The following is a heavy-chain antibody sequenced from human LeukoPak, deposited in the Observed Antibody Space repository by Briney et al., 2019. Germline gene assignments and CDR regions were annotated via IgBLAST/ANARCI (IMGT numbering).Heavy chain of an antibody. Sequence: KPSETLSLTCAVYGGSFSGYYWSWIRQPPGKGLEWIGEINHSGSTNYNPSLKSRVTISVDTSKNQFSLKLSSVTAADTAVYYCARVRGLYSSSSGYAYYFDYWGQGTLVTVSS. CDR1: GGSFSGYY. V-gene: IGHV4-34*01. D-gene: IGHD6-6*01. J-gene: IGHJ4*02. CDR2: INHSGST. CDR3: ARVRGLYSSSSGYAYYFDY.